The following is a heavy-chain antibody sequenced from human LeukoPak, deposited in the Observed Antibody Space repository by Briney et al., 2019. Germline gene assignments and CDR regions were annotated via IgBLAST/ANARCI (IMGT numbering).Heavy chain of an antibody. CDR2: IYYSGST. V-gene: IGHV4-59*06. CDR3: ARGRLRYFDWLFPIDY. J-gene: IGHJ4*02. D-gene: IGHD3-9*01. CDR1: GGSFSGYY. Sequence: SETLALTCYLYGGSFSGYYWSWIRQSPGKGLEWIGYIYYSGSTYYNPSLKSRVTISVDTSKNQFSLKLSSVTAADTAVYYCARGRLRYFDWLFPIDYWGQGTLVTVSS.